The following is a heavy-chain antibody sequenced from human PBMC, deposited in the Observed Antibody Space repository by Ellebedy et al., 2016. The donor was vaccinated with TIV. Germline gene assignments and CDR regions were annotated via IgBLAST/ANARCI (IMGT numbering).Heavy chain of an antibody. CDR3: ARDGVAANCYFDL. D-gene: IGHD5-18*01. CDR1: GYTFTSYY. J-gene: IGHJ2*01. Sequence: AASVKVSCKASGYTFTSYYMHWVRQAPGQGLEWMGRIIPILGIANYAQKFQGRVTITADKSTSTAYMELSSLRSEDTAVYYCARDGVAANCYFDLWGRGTLVTVSS. CDR2: IIPILGIA. V-gene: IGHV1-69*04.